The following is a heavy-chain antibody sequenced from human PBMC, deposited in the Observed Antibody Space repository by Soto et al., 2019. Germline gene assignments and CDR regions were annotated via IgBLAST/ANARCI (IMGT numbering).Heavy chain of an antibody. CDR3: ARDRHGVNPFFDS. J-gene: IGHJ4*02. CDR2: IIPVFGAP. Sequence: SVKVSCKASGGTFSSYGISWVRQAPGQGLEWMGGIIPVFGAPNYAQKFQGRVRLTADESTSTAYMELSSLRSEDTAVYFCARDRHGVNPFFDSWGQGTLVTVSS. V-gene: IGHV1-69*13. CDR1: GGTFSSYG. D-gene: IGHD4-17*01.